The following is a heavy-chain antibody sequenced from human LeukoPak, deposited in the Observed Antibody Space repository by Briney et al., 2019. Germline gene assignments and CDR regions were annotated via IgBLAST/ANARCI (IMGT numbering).Heavy chain of an antibody. CDR3: ARGGRDWGSYDY. V-gene: IGHV1-8*01. Sequence: ASVKVSCKASGYTFTSYDINWVRQATGQGLEWMGWMNPNSGNTGYAQKFQGRVTMTRNTSISTAYMELSSLRSEDTAVYYCARGGRDWGSYDYWGQGTLVTVSS. J-gene: IGHJ4*02. CDR1: GYTFTSYD. CDR2: MNPNSGNT. D-gene: IGHD7-27*01.